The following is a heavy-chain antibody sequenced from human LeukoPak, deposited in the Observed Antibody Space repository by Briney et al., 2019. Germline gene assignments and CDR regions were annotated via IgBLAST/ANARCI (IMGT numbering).Heavy chain of an antibody. CDR3: VREWAGLEYYYASGKQAFDI. D-gene: IGHD3-10*01. J-gene: IGHJ3*02. V-gene: IGHV3-48*04. CDR1: GFTFSSYS. CDR2: ISVSSTTI. Sequence: QTGGSLRLSCAASGFTFSSYSMNWVRQAPGKGLEWVSYISVSSTTIYYADSVKGRFTISRDNAKNSLYLQMDSLRAEDTAVYYCVREWAGLEYYYASGKQAFDIWGQGTMVTVSS.